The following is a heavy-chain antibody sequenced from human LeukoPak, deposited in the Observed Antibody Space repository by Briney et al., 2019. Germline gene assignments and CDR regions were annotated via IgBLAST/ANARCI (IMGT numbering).Heavy chain of an antibody. Sequence: PGGSLRLSCAASGFTFDDYAMHWVRQAPGKGLEWVSGISWNCGSIGYADSVKGRFTISRDNPKNSLYLQMNSLRAEDSALYYCAKDIATGNLLYYFDSWGQGTLVTVSS. CDR2: ISWNCGSI. V-gene: IGHV3-9*01. CDR1: GFTFDDYA. D-gene: IGHD1-14*01. J-gene: IGHJ4*02. CDR3: AKDIATGNLLYYFDS.